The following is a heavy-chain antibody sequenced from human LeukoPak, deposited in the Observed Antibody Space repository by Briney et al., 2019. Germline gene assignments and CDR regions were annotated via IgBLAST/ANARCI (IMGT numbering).Heavy chain of an antibody. CDR1: GGSISSYY. Sequence: PSETLSLTCTVSGGSISSYYWSRIRQPPGKGLEWIGNIYYSGGTNYNPSLKSRVTISADTSKNQFSLKLYSVTAADTAVYYCARQPWGGMDVWGQGTTVTVSS. V-gene: IGHV4-59*08. D-gene: IGHD3-16*01. CDR3: ARQPWGGMDV. J-gene: IGHJ6*02. CDR2: IYYSGGT.